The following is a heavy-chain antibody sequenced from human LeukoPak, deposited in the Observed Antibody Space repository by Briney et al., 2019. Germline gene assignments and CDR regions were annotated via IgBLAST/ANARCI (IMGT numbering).Heavy chain of an antibody. CDR2: IKTDGSEK. D-gene: IGHD2-15*01. CDR3: ARGVVPDY. CDR1: GFTFSNYW. Sequence: GGSLRLSCEGSGFTFSNYWMGWVRQAPGKGLQWVANIKTDGSEKYYVDSVKGRFTISRDNAKNSLYLQMNSLRAEDTAVYYCARGVVPDYWGQGTLVTVSS. J-gene: IGHJ4*02. V-gene: IGHV3-7*01.